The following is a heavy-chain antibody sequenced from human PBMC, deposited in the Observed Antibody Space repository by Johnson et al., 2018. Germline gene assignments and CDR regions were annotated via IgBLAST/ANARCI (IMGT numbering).Heavy chain of an antibody. CDR2: ISTDGNNT. V-gene: IGHV3-30*03. CDR1: GFTLSSYG. J-gene: IGHJ4*02. D-gene: IGHD6-13*01. Sequence: QVQLQESGGGVVQPGRSLRLSCAASGFTLSSYGMHWVRQAPGRGLEWVAAISTDGNNTIYGDSVKGRLTLYRDNSKSKVYLQMNSLRTEYTAVYYCEGGIAAAATVGNYWGQGTLVTVSA. CDR3: EGGIAAAATVGNY.